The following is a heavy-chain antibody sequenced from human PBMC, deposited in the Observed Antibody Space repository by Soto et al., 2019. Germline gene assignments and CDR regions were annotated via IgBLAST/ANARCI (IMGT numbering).Heavy chain of an antibody. D-gene: IGHD6-6*01. V-gene: IGHV4-31*03. CDR3: ARAFSSSSAVDL. CDR1: GESISSGGYY. CDR2: IYDSESA. Sequence: QVQLQESGPGLAKPSQTLSLTCTVSGESISSGGYYWSWIRHHPGKGLEWIGYIYDSESAYYNPSLKSRVTISMDTSKNQFAMRLSSVTAADTAVYFCARAFSSSSAVDLWGQGTQVTVSS. J-gene: IGHJ5*02.